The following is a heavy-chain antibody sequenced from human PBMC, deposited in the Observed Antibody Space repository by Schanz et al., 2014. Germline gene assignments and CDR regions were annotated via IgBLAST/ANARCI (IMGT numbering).Heavy chain of an antibody. CDR1: GFTFSSYA. CDR2: ISYDGRNK. V-gene: IGHV3-30-3*01. CDR3: EREQIMAAAGLVDY. D-gene: IGHD6-13*01. J-gene: IGHJ4*01. Sequence: QVQMVESGGGVVQPGRSQRLSCAASGFTFSSYAMHWVRQAPGKGLEWVAVISYDGRNKYYADSVKGRFTISRDNAKNSLYLQMNSLRAEDTAVYYCEREQIMAAAGLVDYWGHGTLVTVSS.